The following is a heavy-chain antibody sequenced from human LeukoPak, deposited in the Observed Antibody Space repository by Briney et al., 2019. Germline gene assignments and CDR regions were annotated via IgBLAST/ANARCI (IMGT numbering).Heavy chain of an antibody. V-gene: IGHV3-21*01. D-gene: IGHD2-21*02. CDR3: ARGVVLTAIQYYFDY. Sequence: GGSLRLSCAASGFTFSGYSMNWVRQAPGKGLEWVSSIGSSSTYINYADSVKGRFTISRDNAKSSLFLQMNSLRADDTAVYYRARGVVLTAIQYYFDYWGQGTLVTVSS. J-gene: IGHJ4*02. CDR1: GFTFSGYS. CDR2: IGSSSTYI.